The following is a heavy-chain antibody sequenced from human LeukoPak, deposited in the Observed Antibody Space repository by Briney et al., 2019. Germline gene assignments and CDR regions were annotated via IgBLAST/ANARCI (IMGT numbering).Heavy chain of an antibody. D-gene: IGHD1-1*01. J-gene: IGHJ4*02. CDR2: ISTAGDT. CDR1: GFTFSDYD. Sequence: AGRSLRLSCAASGFTFSDYDMHWVRHATGKGLEWVSAISTAGDTYYTGSVKGRFTISRENAKNSLYLQMNSLRAGDTAVYYCARVAKERVGGVYYFDYGGQGTLVTVSA. V-gene: IGHV3-13*01. CDR3: ARVAKERVGGVYYFDY.